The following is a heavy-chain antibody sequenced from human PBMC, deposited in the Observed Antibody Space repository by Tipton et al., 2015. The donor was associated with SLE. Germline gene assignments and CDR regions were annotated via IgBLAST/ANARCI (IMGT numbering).Heavy chain of an antibody. Sequence: GLVKPSETLSLNCDVSGFSISSGYYWGWIRQPPGKGLEWIGSIHQSGNTYFNPTLKSRVTMSVSTSKNQFSLKLTSVTAADTAVYYCARRVGGSGWEFDYWGQGTLVTVPS. CDR2: IHQSGNT. CDR3: ARRVGGSGWEFDY. J-gene: IGHJ4*02. D-gene: IGHD6-19*01. CDR1: GFSISSGYY. V-gene: IGHV4-38-2*01.